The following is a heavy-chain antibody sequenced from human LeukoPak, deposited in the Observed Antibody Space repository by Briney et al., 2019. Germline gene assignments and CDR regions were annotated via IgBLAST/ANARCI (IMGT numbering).Heavy chain of an antibody. V-gene: IGHV3-48*01. CDR3: ARGDCSGGSCYLSLTTIDY. J-gene: IGHJ4*02. Sequence: GGSLRLSCAASGFTFSDFPMIWVRQAPGKGLEWLSYISSSSSTIYYADSVKGRFTISRDNAKNSLYLQMNSLRAEDTAVYYCARGDCSGGSCYLSLTTIDYWGQGTLVTVSS. CDR1: GFTFSDFP. CDR2: ISSSSSTI. D-gene: IGHD2-15*01.